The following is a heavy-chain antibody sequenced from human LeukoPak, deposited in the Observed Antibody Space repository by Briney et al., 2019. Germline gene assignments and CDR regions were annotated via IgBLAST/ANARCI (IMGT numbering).Heavy chain of an antibody. CDR3: ARALGTYDSSGYYPDY. CDR2: INPSGGST. J-gene: IGHJ4*02. D-gene: IGHD3-22*01. Sequence: ASVKVSCKASGHTFTSYYMHWVRQAPGQGLEWMGIINPSGGSTSYAQKFQGRVTMTRDMSTSTVYMELRSLRSDDTAVYYCARALGTYDSSGYYPDYWGQGTLVTVSS. V-gene: IGHV1-46*01. CDR1: GHTFTSYY.